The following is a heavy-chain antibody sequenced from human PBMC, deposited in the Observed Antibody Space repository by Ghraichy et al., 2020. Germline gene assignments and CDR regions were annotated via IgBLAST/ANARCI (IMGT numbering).Heavy chain of an antibody. J-gene: IGHJ4*02. D-gene: IGHD2-15*01. CDR3: ARGSYCSGGSCYDY. CDR2: IYSGGST. V-gene: IGHV3-53*01. Sequence: GGSLRLSCAASGFTVSSNYMSWVRQAPGKGLEWVSVIYSGGSTYYADSVKGRFTISRDNSKNTLYLQMNSLRAEDTDVYYCARGSYCSGGSCYDYWGQGTLVTVSS. CDR1: GFTVSSNY.